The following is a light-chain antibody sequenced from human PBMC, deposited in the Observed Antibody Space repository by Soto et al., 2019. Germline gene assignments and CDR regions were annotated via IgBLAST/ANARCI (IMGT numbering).Light chain of an antibody. V-gene: IGKV3-15*01. Sequence: EIVLTQSPATLSLSPGERATLSCRASQSVSSYLAWYQQKPGQAPRLLIYDASNRATDIPARFSGSGSGTEFTLTISGLQSEDFAVYYCQQYHDWPRTFGRGTKVDI. J-gene: IGKJ1*01. CDR2: DAS. CDR3: QQYHDWPRT. CDR1: QSVSSY.